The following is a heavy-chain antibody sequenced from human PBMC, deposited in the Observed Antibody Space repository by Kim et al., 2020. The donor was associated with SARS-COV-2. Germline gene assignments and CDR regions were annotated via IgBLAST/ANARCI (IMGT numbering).Heavy chain of an antibody. Sequence: SETLSLTCTVSGGSISSYYWSWIRQPPGKGLEWIGYIYYSGSTNYNPSLKSRVTISVDTSKNQFSLKLSSVTAADTAVYYCARGPTNSSSWYDWTYYYYGMDVWGQGTTVTVSS. CDR3: ARGPTNSSSWYDWTYYYYGMDV. D-gene: IGHD6-13*01. CDR2: IYYSGST. V-gene: IGHV4-59*13. J-gene: IGHJ6*02. CDR1: GGSISSYY.